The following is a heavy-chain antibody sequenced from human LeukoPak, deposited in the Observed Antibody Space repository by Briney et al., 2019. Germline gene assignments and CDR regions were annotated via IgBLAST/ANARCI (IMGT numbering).Heavy chain of an antibody. CDR1: GYTFTSYA. D-gene: IGHD3-10*01. Sequence: ASVKVSCKASGYTFTSYAMNWVRQAPGQGLEWMGWINTNTGNPTYAQGFTGRFVFSLDTSVSTAYLQISSLKAEDTAVYYCARDAMVRGVIITGYFDYWGQGTLVTVSS. V-gene: IGHV7-4-1*02. J-gene: IGHJ4*02. CDR3: ARDAMVRGVIITGYFDY. CDR2: INTNTGNP.